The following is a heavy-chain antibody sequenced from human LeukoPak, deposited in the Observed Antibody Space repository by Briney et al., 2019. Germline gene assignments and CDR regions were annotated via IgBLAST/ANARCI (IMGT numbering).Heavy chain of an antibody. CDR3: ARDRGYYYDSSGYHLFQH. J-gene: IGHJ1*01. CDR2: ISAYNGNT. Sequence: ASVKVSCKASGYTFTSYGISWVRQAPGQGLEWMGWISAYNGNTNYAQKLQGRVTMTTDTSTSTAYMELRSPRSDDTAVYYCARDRGYYYDSSGYHLFQHWGQGTLVTVSS. V-gene: IGHV1-18*01. CDR1: GYTFTSYG. D-gene: IGHD3-22*01.